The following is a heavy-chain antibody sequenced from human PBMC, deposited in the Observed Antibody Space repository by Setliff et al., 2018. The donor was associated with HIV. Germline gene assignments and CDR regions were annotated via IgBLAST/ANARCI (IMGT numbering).Heavy chain of an antibody. Sequence: GGSLRLSCAASGFTFSSYGMHWVRQTPGKGLEWVAVIWYDGSNENYAGSVKGRFTISRDNSKKTLYLQMNSLRAEDTAVYYCARKPRDGYYIDYWGQGALVTVSS. CDR2: IWYDGSNE. CDR3: ARKPRDGYYIDY. CDR1: GFTFSSYG. V-gene: IGHV3-33*01. D-gene: IGHD3-10*01. J-gene: IGHJ4*02.